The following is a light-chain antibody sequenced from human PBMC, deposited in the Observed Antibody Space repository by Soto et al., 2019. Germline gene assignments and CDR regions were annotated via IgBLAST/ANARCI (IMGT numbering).Light chain of an antibody. V-gene: IGKV1-39*01. CDR1: HNISSN. CDR2: AAS. Sequence: DLPMTQSPSSLSAFIGDRVTITCRTSHNISSNLNWYHQKPGKAPNLLISAASSLKSGVPSGFSGSRSRTDFTLTITSLQPDDFANYYCQQSFSIPYALCKGIKLQIK. CDR3: QQSFSIPYA. J-gene: IGKJ2*01.